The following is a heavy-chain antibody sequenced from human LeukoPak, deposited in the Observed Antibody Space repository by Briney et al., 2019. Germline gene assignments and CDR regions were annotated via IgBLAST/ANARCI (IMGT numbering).Heavy chain of an antibody. CDR1: GFTFSSYA. CDR3: AGGWLQWDDAFDI. D-gene: IGHD5-24*01. Sequence: TGGSLRLSCTASGFTFSSYAMNWVRQAPGKGLEWVSGIGAGGTFTYYADSVKGRFTISRDNAKNSLYLQMNSLRAEDTAVYYCAGGWLQWDDAFDIWGQGTMVTVSS. CDR2: IGAGGTFT. V-gene: IGHV3-23*01. J-gene: IGHJ3*02.